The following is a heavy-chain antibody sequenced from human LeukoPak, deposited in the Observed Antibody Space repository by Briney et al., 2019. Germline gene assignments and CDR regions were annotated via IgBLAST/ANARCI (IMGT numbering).Heavy chain of an antibody. D-gene: IGHD3/OR15-3a*01. J-gene: IGHJ6*03. Sequence: SQTPSLTCTVSGGSISSGGYYWSWIRQHPGKGLEWIGYIYYSGSTYYNPSLKSRVTISVDTSKNQFSLKLSSVTAADTAVYYCARGTGPYYYYMDVWGKGTTVTVSS. CDR2: IYYSGST. CDR1: GGSISSGGYY. V-gene: IGHV4-31*03. CDR3: ARGTGPYYYYMDV.